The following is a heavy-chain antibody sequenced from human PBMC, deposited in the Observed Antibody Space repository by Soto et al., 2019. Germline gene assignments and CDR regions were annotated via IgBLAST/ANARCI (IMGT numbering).Heavy chain of an antibody. CDR1: GFTYNNYA. Sequence: EVQLLESGGALVQPGVSLSLSCAASGFTYNNYAMGWVRQAPGKGLEWVSAMSSSGYSAYYADSVKGRFTISRDNSRNTMFLQMNKLSAEDTAVYYCAKGSVVVAAKFDSWGQGTQVTVSS. CDR2: MSSSGYSA. CDR3: AKGSVVVAAKFDS. J-gene: IGHJ4*02. D-gene: IGHD2-21*02. V-gene: IGHV3-23*01.